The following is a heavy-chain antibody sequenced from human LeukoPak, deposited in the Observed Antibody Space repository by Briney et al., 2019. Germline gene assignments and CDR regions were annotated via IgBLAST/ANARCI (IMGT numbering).Heavy chain of an antibody. J-gene: IGHJ4*02. CDR2: IIPAFGRA. D-gene: IGHD6-19*01. CDR1: GGTFSNYD. CDR3: ARGGSYTTGLYADY. V-gene: IGHV1-69*01. Sequence: SVKVSCKASGGTFSNYDIAWVRQAPGQGLEWMGGIIPAFGRADYAEKFRDRITITADETTSTAYMEVRSLTSEDTAVYYCARGGSYTTGLYADYWGQGTQVAVSS.